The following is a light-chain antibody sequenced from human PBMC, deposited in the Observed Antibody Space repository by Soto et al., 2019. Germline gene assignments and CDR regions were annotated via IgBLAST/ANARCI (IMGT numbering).Light chain of an antibody. Sequence: DIVMTQSPDSLAVSLGDRATINCKAGQTVLYSSNSTSRYPGQPPNLLIYWTYTRESGVPERFCGCGSGTDLIVPISSLQAEDVAVYHCQQYTSSPPVFGGGTKVEIK. CDR3: QQYTSSPPV. CDR1: QTVLYSSN. J-gene: IGKJ4*01. CDR2: WTY. V-gene: IGKV4-1*01.